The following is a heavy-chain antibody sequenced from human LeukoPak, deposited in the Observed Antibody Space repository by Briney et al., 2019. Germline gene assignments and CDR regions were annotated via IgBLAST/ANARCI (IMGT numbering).Heavy chain of an antibody. V-gene: IGHV4-39*01. CDR2: IYYSGST. Sequence: SETLSLTCSVSGGSISSSSYYWGWIRQPPGKGLEWIGTIYYSGSTYYSPSLTSRVTISVDTSKHRFSLHLSSVTAADTAVYYCARLDYGDSAFDVWGQGTMVTVSS. J-gene: IGHJ3*01. D-gene: IGHD4-17*01. CDR1: GGSISSSSYY. CDR3: ARLDYGDSAFDV.